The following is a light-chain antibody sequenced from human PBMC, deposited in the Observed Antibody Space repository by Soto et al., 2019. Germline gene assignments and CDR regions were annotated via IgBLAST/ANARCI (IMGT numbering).Light chain of an antibody. J-gene: IGKJ3*01. CDR3: QRFGYSPIFT. V-gene: IGKV3-20*01. Sequence: EIVLTQSPGTLSLSPGERATLSCRASQNVDTKYLAWYQFRPGLAPRIIIFGASGRATGVPDRFSGSESETDFTLTINRLEPDDSAVYYCQRFGYSPIFTFGPGTKVHIK. CDR2: GAS. CDR1: QNVDTKY.